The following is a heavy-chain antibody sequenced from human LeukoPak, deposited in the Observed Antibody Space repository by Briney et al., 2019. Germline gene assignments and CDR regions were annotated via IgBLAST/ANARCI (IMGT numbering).Heavy chain of an antibody. V-gene: IGHV1-69*04. CDR2: IIPILGIA. Sequence: SVKVSCKASGGTFSSYAISWVRQAPGQGLEWMGRIIPILGIANYAQKFQGRVTITADKSTSTAYMELSSLRSEDTAVYYCARGDYDILTGLGFDYWGQGTLVTVSS. J-gene: IGHJ4*02. CDR1: GGTFSSYA. D-gene: IGHD3-9*01. CDR3: ARGDYDILTGLGFDY.